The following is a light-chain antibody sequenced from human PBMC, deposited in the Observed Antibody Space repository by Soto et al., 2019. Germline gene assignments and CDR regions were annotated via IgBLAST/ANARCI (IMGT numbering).Light chain of an antibody. CDR2: DTT. V-gene: IGLV7-46*01. CDR3: LLSSKGPYV. CDR1: TGAVTNGHY. Sequence: AVVTQEPSLTVSPGGTVTLTCGSSTGAVTNGHYPYWFQQKPGQAPRTLIYDTTNRHSWTPARFSGSLLGGKAALTLSGAQPEDEAEYYCLLSSKGPYVFCTGTKVTVL. J-gene: IGLJ1*01.